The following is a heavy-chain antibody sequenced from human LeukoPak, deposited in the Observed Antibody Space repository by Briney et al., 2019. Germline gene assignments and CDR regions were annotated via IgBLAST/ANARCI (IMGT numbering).Heavy chain of an antibody. CDR3: ARGGHMITFGGVIVFDY. V-gene: IGHV3-64*01. CDR1: GFTFSSYA. Sequence: GGSLRLSCAASGFTFSSYAMHWVRQAPGKGLEYVSAISSNGGSTYYANSVKGRFTISRDNSKNTLYLQMGSLRAEDMAVYYCARGGHMITFGGVIVFDYWGQGTLVTVSS. D-gene: IGHD3-16*02. J-gene: IGHJ4*02. CDR2: ISSNGGST.